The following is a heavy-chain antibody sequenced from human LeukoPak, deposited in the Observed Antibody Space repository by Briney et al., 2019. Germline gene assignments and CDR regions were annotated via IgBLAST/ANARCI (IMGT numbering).Heavy chain of an antibody. CDR3: TLYNY. CDR1: GYSFTNHD. D-gene: IGHD2-2*02. CDR2: INPGNGGT. V-gene: IGHV1-3*03. Sequence: ASVKVSCKASGYSFTNHDMHWVRQAPGQSLEWMGFINPGNGGTKFSQEFQGRVTLTRDTSASTAYMELSSLSSDDMAMYYCTLYNYWGQGTLVTVSS. J-gene: IGHJ4*02.